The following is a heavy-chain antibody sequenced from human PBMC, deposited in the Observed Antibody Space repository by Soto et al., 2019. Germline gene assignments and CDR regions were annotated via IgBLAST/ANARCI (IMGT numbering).Heavy chain of an antibody. CDR3: AKNRGLQYYFDY. Sequence: PRGSLRLSWAAAGFTFDSYAMNWVRQAPGKGLEWVSTISGSGDYTYYTDSVKGRFTISRDNSKNMMYLQMNSLRAEDTAIYYCAKNRGLQYYFDYWGQGTLVTVSS. CDR1: GFTFDSYA. CDR2: ISGSGDYT. J-gene: IGHJ4*02. V-gene: IGHV3-23*01.